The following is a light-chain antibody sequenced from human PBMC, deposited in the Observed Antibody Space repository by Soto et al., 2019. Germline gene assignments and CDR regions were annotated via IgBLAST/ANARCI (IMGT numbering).Light chain of an antibody. CDR2: GSN. V-gene: IGLV1-44*01. J-gene: IGLJ2*01. Sequence: QSVLTQPPSASGTPGQSVTNSCSGGSSNIGSHTVNWYQHLPGTAPKLLIYGSNHRPSGVPDRFSVSKSGTSASLAISGLQSEDEADYYCAAWDDSLDGYVVFGGGTKLTVL. CDR1: SSNIGSHT. CDR3: AAWDDSLDGYVV.